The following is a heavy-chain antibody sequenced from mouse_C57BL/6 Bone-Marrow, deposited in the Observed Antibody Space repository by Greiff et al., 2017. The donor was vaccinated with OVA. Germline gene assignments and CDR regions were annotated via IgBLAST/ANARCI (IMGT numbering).Heavy chain of an antibody. J-gene: IGHJ2*01. CDR3: ARGRGPDYFSGY. Sequence: LQQSGAELVRPGSSVKLSCKASYFAFMASAMHWVKQRPGHGLEWIGSFTMYSDATEYSENYKGKATLTANTSSSTAYMELSSLTSEDSAVYYCARGRGPDYFSGYWGQGTTLTVSS. CDR2: FTMYSDAT. CDR1: YFAFMASA. V-gene: IGHV1-49*01. D-gene: IGHD2-4*01.